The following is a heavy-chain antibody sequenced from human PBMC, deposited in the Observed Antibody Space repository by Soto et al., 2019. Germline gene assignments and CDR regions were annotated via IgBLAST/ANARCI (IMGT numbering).Heavy chain of an antibody. D-gene: IGHD2-15*01. J-gene: IGHJ3*02. CDR2: IIPIFGTA. CDR3: ARDRCSGGSCYYGAFDI. V-gene: IGHV1-69*01. CDR1: GGTFSSYA. Sequence: QVQLVQSEAEVKKPGSSVKVSCKASGGTFSSYAISWVRQAPGQGLEWMGGIIPIFGTANYAQKFQGRVTITADESTSTAYMELSSLRSEDTAVYYCARDRCSGGSCYYGAFDIWGQGTMVTVSS.